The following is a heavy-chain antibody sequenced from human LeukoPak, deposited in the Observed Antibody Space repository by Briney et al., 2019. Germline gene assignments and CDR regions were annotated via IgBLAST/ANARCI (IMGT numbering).Heavy chain of an antibody. CDR3: VRRNRDFNAAFDI. J-gene: IGHJ3*02. D-gene: IGHD1-14*01. V-gene: IGHV3-53*01. Sequence: GGSLRLSCAASGFTVSNNYMSWVRQAPGKGLEWVSISYSDSNTNYADSVKGRFTISRDTSQNTLSLQMNSLRAEDTAVYYCVRRNRDFNAAFDIWGQGTVVTVSS. CDR2: SYSDSNT. CDR1: GFTVSNNY.